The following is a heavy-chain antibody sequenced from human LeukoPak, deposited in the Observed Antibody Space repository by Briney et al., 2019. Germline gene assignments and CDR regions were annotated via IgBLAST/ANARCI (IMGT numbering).Heavy chain of an antibody. CDR1: GYTLTELS. D-gene: IGHD3-10*01. CDR2: FDPEDGET. CDR3: ATDKITMVRGVMPFDY. Sequence: ASVKVSCKVSGYTLTELSMHWVRQAPGKGLEWMGGFDPEDGETIYAQKFQGRVTMTEDTSTDTAYMELSSLRSEDTAVYYCATDKITMVRGVMPFDYWGQGTLVTVSS. J-gene: IGHJ4*02. V-gene: IGHV1-24*01.